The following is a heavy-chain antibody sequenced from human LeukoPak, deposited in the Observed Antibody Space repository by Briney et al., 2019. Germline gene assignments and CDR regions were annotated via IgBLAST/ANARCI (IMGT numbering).Heavy chain of an antibody. CDR3: ATNPYYDSSGYYSDAFDI. D-gene: IGHD3-22*01. J-gene: IGHJ3*02. V-gene: IGHV3-30*02. CDR2: IRYDGSNK. CDR1: GFTFSSYG. Sequence: GGSLRLSCAASGFTFSSYGMHWVRQAPGKGLEWVAFIRYDGSNKYYADSVKGRFTISRDNSKNTLYLQMNSLRAEDTAVYYCATNPYYDSSGYYSDAFDIWGQGTMVTVSS.